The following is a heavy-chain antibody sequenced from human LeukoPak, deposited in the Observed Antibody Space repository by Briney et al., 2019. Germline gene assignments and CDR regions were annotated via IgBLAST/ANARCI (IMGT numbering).Heavy chain of an antibody. J-gene: IGHJ5*02. CDR2: VYNTGTT. V-gene: IGHV4-39*07. D-gene: IGHD2-8*01. CDR3: ARGYCTNGVCRSPYTWSDP. Sequence: PSETLSLTCTVSGASISTTSYFWGWIRQSPERGLEWIGSVYNTGTTYYTSSLKGRVSISVDTSKNLFSLKLTSVTAADTAVYYCARGYCTNGVCRSPYTWSDPWGQGTLVTVSS. CDR1: GASISTTSYF.